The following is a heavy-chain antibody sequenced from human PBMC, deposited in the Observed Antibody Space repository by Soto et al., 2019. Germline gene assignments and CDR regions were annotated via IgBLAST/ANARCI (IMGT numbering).Heavy chain of an antibody. CDR3: AKGRYGDYGWFDP. D-gene: IGHD4-17*01. Sequence: EVQVFESGGGSVQPGGSLRLSCAASGFTFSTYAMSWVRQAPGKGLEWVSSISDSGGSTYYAESVKGRFTISRDNSKNTLYLQMYSLRVEDTAVYYCAKGRYGDYGWFDPWGQVTLVTVSS. CDR1: GFTFSTYA. J-gene: IGHJ5*02. V-gene: IGHV3-23*01. CDR2: ISDSGGST.